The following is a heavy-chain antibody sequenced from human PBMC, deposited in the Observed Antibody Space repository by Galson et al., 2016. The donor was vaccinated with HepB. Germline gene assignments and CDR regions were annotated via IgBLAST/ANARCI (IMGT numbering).Heavy chain of an antibody. CDR3: ARDPGDGYNLPYDY. J-gene: IGHJ4*02. Sequence: SVKVSCKASGYTFTSYYMHWVRQAPGQGLEWMGTINPRGGSTGYAQKFQGRVTMTRDASTSTVYMELSSLRSEDTAVYYCARDPGDGYNLPYDYWGQGTLVTVSS. V-gene: IGHV1-46*01. D-gene: IGHD5-24*01. CDR2: INPRGGST. CDR1: GYTFTSYY.